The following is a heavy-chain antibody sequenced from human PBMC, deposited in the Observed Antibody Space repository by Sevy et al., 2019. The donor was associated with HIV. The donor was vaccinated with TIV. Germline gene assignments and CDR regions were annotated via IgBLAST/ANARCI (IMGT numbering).Heavy chain of an antibody. J-gene: IGHJ4*02. V-gene: IGHV3-23*01. CDR1: GFTFSSYA. CDR3: AKYNYYDSSGEGFDS. D-gene: IGHD3-22*01. CDR2: ISGSGVST. Sequence: GGSLRLSCAASGFTFSSYAMSWVRQAPGKGLEWVSAISGSGVSTYYADSVKGRFTISRDNSKNTLYLQMNSLRAEDTAVYYCAKYNYYDSSGEGFDSRGQGTLVTVSS.